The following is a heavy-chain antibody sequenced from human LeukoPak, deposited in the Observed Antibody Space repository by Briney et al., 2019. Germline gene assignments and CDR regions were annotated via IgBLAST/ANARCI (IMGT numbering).Heavy chain of an antibody. V-gene: IGHV1-46*01. J-gene: IGHJ4*02. Sequence: ASVKVSCKASGYTFPSYFMHWVRQAPGQGLEWMGIINPTGGSTTYAQKFQGRVTMTRDTSTSTVYMELSSLRSEDTAVYYCARDSDTAMVIFYWGQGTLVTVSS. D-gene: IGHD5-18*01. CDR1: GYTFPSYF. CDR2: INPTGGST. CDR3: ARDSDTAMVIFY.